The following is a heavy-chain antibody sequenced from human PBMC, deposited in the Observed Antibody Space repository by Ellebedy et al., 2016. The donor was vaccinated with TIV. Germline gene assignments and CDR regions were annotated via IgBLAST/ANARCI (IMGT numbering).Heavy chain of an antibody. CDR1: IPSLSGYS. D-gene: IGHD3-10*01. V-gene: IGHV4-34*01. Sequence: SETLSLTXEVDIPSLSGYSWAWVRQPPGKGLEWIGDINHRGTSKSISSLKSRVTISLDTSKKQFSLNITSVTAADTAFYYCARGSMVRGLAGWGQGTLVTVSS. CDR2: INHRGTS. J-gene: IGHJ4*02. CDR3: ARGSMVRGLAG.